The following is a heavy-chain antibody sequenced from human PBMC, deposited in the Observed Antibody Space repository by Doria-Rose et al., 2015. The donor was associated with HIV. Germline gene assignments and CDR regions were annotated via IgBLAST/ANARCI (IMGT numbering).Heavy chain of an antibody. CDR3: ARGSYGAFDI. J-gene: IGHJ3*02. D-gene: IGHD3-10*01. Sequence: YRMHWVRRAPGKGLEWVANIKQDGSEKSYVDSVEGRFTISRDDAKSSLYLQMNSLRAEDTAVYYCARGSYGAFDIWGQGTMITVSS. V-gene: IGHV3-7*01. CDR1: YR. CDR2: IKQDGSEK.